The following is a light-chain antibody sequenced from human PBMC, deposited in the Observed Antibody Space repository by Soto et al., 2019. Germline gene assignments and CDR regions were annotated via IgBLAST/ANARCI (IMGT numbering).Light chain of an antibody. CDR1: SSDVGSYKF. CDR2: EGS. V-gene: IGLV2-23*03. Sequence: QSVLTQPASVSGSPGQSITISCTGTSSDVGSYKFVSWYQQHPGQAPKLMIYEGSKRPSGAYDRFSGSKSGNTASLTISGLQADDGADYFCCSYAGGSNVFGTGTKVTVL. CDR3: CSYAGGSNV. J-gene: IGLJ1*01.